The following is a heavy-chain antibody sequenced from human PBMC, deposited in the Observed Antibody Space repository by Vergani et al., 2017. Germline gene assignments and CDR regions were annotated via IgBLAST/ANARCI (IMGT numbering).Heavy chain of an antibody. D-gene: IGHD2-21*01. J-gene: IGHJ6*03. CDR3: ARVSKLLNYYYYMDV. V-gene: IGHV1-2*02. CDR1: GYTFTGYY. CDR2: INPNSGGT. Sequence: QVQLVQSGAEVKKPGASVKVSCKASGYTFTGYYMHWVRQAPGQGLEWMGWINPNSGGTNYAQKFQGRVTMTRDTSISTAYMELSRLRSDDTAVYYCARVSKLLNYYYYMDVWGKGTTVTVSS.